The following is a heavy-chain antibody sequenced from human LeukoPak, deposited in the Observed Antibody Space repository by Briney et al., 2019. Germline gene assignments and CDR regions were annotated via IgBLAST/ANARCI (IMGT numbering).Heavy chain of an antibody. CDR3: AREDVVLVDAVRYQYYGMDV. V-gene: IGHV1-46*01. CDR1: GYNFISYY. J-gene: IGHJ6*02. Sequence: ASVKVSCKASGYNFISYYMHWVRQAPGQGLEWMGIINPSGGSTSYAQKFQDRVTMTRDTSTSTVYMELSSLKSEDTAVYYCAREDVVLVDAVRYQYYGMDVWGQGPTVTVSS. D-gene: IGHD2-8*01. CDR2: INPSGGST.